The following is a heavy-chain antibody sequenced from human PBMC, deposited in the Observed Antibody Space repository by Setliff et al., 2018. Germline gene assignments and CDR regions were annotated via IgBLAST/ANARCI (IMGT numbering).Heavy chain of an antibody. J-gene: IGHJ4*02. CDR1: GYTFTNYG. V-gene: IGHV1-18*01. CDR3: SRLVRFCTASTCQGASASEH. Sequence: ASVKVSCKASGYTFTNYGITWVRLAPGQGLEWMGWIFPKTGNTNYAHKLQGKVTMTTDTSTGTAYMDLRSLRSDDTAVYYCSRLVRFCTASTCQGASASEHWGQGTLVTVSS. CDR2: IFPKTGNT. D-gene: IGHD2-8*02.